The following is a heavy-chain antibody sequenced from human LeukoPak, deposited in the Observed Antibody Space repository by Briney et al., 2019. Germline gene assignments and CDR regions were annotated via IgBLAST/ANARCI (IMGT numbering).Heavy chain of an antibody. J-gene: IGHJ4*02. V-gene: IGHV4-39*01. CDR1: GGSISSSSYY. D-gene: IGHD3-10*01. Sequence: PSETLSLTCTVSGGSISSSSYYWVWIRQPPGKGLEYIGNIYYSGSTYYNPSLKSRVTISVDTPKNQFSLKLSSVTAADTAVFYCARHGINLSVNYWGQGTLVTVSS. CDR3: ARHGINLSVNY. CDR2: IYYSGST.